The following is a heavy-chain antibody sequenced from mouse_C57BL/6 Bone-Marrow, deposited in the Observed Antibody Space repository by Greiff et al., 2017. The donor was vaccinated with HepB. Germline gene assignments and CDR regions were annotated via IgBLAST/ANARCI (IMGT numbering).Heavy chain of an antibody. CDR2: IFPGSGST. CDR1: GYTFTDYY. CDR3: AREGIYYGNYAWFAY. J-gene: IGHJ3*01. D-gene: IGHD2-1*01. V-gene: IGHV1-75*01. Sequence: VQLQQSGPELVKPGASVKISCKASGYTFTDYYINWVKQRPGQGLEWIGWIFPGSGSTYYNEKFKGKATLTVDKSSSTAYMLLSSLTSEDSAVYFCAREGIYYGNYAWFAYWGQGTLVTVSA.